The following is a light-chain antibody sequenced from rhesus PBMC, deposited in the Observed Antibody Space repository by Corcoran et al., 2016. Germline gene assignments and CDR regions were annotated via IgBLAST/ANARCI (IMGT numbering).Light chain of an antibody. V-gene: IGKV3-24*04. CDR1: QSVGSD. Sequence: ETVVTQSPATLSLSPGERATLSCRASQSVGSDLAWYQQKPGQAPRLLIYGATSRATGIPDRFSGSGSETDFTLTISSLEPEDVGVYYCHQNSNLFTFGPGTKLDIK. CDR3: HQNSNLFT. CDR2: GAT. J-gene: IGKJ3*01.